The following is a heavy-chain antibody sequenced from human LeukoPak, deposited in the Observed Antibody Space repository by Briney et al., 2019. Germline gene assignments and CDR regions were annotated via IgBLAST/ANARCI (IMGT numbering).Heavy chain of an antibody. CDR1: GGTFSSYA. V-gene: IGHV1-69*06. Sequence: ASVKVSCKASGGTFSSYAISWVRQAPGQGLEWMGGIIPIFGTANYAQKFQGRVTITADKSTSTAYMELSSLRSEDTAVYYCAGVAVAGQTFDYWGQGALVTVSS. CDR3: AGVAVAGQTFDY. D-gene: IGHD6-19*01. J-gene: IGHJ4*02. CDR2: IIPIFGTA.